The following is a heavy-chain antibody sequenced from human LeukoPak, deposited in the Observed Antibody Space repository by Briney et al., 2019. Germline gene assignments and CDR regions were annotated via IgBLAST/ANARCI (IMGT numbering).Heavy chain of an antibody. CDR1: GGSISSSSYY. J-gene: IGHJ4*02. CDR3: ATTGTSSSY. CDR2: IYYSGST. D-gene: IGHD1-1*01. Sequence: SETLSLTCTVSGGSISSSSYYWGWIRQPPGKGLEWIGSIYYSGSTYYNPSLKSRVTISVDTSKNQFSLKLSSVTAADTAVYYCATTGTSSSYWGQGTLVTVSS. V-gene: IGHV4-39*01.